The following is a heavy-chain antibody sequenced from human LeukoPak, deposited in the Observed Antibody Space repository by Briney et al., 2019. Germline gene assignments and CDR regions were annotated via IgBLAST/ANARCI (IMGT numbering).Heavy chain of an antibody. Sequence: SETLSLTCTVSGGSISSYYWSWIRQPPGKGLEWIGYIYYSGSTNYNPSLKSRITISVDTSKNQSSLKLSSVTAADTAVYYCAGYYGDRFDYWGQGTLVTVSS. J-gene: IGHJ4*02. CDR1: GGSISSYY. V-gene: IGHV4-59*01. CDR3: AGYYGDRFDY. D-gene: IGHD4-17*01. CDR2: IYYSGST.